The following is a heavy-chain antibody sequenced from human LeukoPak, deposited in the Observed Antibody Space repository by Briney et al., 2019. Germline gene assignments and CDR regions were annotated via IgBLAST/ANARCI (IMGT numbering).Heavy chain of an antibody. Sequence: GGSLRLSCAASGFTFSTYAMTWVRQAPGKGLEWVSAISGSGGSTYYADSVKGRFTISRDNSKNTLYLQMNSLRAGDTAVYYCAKVPSYDYGDYFDYWGQGTLVTVSS. V-gene: IGHV3-23*01. J-gene: IGHJ4*02. CDR2: ISGSGGST. CDR3: AKVPSYDYGDYFDY. CDR1: GFTFSTYA. D-gene: IGHD4-17*01.